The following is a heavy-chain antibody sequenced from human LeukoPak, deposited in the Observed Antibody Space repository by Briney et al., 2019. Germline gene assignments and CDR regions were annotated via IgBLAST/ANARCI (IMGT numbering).Heavy chain of an antibody. CDR1: GYTFTGYY. D-gene: IGHD6-19*01. J-gene: IGHJ4*02. Sequence: ASVKVSCKASGYTFTGYYMHWVRQAPGQGLEWMGWINPNSGGTNYAQKFQGRVTMTRDTSISTAYMELSRLRSDDTAVYYCARLSGWYGVYFDYWGQGTLVTVSS. V-gene: IGHV1-2*02. CDR2: INPNSGGT. CDR3: ARLSGWYGVYFDY.